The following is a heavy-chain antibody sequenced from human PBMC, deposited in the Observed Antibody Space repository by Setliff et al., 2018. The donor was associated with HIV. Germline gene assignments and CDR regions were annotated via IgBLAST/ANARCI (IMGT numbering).Heavy chain of an antibody. Sequence: ASVKVSCKASGFIFTKYGITWVRQVPGQGLEWMGWISAYNGKTDYAQKFQDRLTMTTDTSTRTVYMELRGLRSDDTAVYFCAREKETCSGGDCWKNAFDVWGQETMVTVSS. CDR3: AREKETCSGGDCWKNAFDV. CDR1: GFIFTKYG. J-gene: IGHJ3*01. CDR2: ISAYNGKT. V-gene: IGHV1-18*01. D-gene: IGHD2-21*02.